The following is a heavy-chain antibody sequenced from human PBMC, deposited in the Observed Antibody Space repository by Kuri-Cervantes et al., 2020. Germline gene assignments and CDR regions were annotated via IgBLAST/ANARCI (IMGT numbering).Heavy chain of an antibody. D-gene: IGHD1-14*01. CDR3: AADNLQSVY. J-gene: IGHJ4*02. CDR1: GFTFTNSA. V-gene: IGHV1-58*01. CDR2: IVVGSGNT. Sequence: SVKVSCKTSGFTFTNSAVQWVRQARGQRLEWIGWIVVGSGNTNYAQKFQKRVTITRDMSTSTAYMELSSLRSEDTAVYYCAADNLQSVYWGQGTLVTVSS.